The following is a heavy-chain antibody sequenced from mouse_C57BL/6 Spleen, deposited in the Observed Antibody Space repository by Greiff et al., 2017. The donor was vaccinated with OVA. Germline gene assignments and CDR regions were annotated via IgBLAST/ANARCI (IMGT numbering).Heavy chain of an antibody. CDR1: GYSITSGYY. CDR2: ISYDGSN. V-gene: IGHV3-6*01. CDR3: ARRDYYGSSDY. Sequence: EVKLMESGPGLVKPSQSLSLTCSVTGYSITSGYYWNWIRQFPGNKLEWMGYISYDGSNNYNPSLKNRISITRDTSKNQFFLKLNSVTTEDTATYYCARRDYYGSSDYWGQGTTLTVSS. J-gene: IGHJ2*01. D-gene: IGHD1-1*01.